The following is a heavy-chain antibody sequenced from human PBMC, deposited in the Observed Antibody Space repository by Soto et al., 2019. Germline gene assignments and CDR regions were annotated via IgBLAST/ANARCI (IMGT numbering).Heavy chain of an antibody. J-gene: IGHJ6*02. Sequence: QVQLVQSGAEVKKPGSSVKVSCKASGGTFSTYVISWVRQAPGQGLEWMGGIIPVFATTNYAQKFQGRVTITADETXXXGXXELNSVRSEDTAVYYCARGRIAGAATDFYYYGMDVWGQGTSVTVSS. V-gene: IGHV1-69*12. CDR2: IIPVFATT. D-gene: IGHD1-26*01. CDR1: GGTFSTYV. CDR3: ARGRIAGAATDFYYYGMDV.